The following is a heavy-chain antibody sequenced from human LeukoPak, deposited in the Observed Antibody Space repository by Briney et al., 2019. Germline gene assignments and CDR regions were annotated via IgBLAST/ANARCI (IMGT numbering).Heavy chain of an antibody. D-gene: IGHD5-18*01. V-gene: IGHV3-30*02. CDR2: IRYDGSDK. CDR3: ANAARGYSYGYGDFFDY. CDR1: GFTFSSYG. J-gene: IGHJ4*02. Sequence: AGGSLRLSCAASGFTFSSYGMHWVRQAPGKGLEWVAFIRYDGSDKYYADSVKGRFTISRDNSKNTLYLQMNSLRAEDTAVYYCANAARGYSYGYGDFFDYWGQGTLVTVSS.